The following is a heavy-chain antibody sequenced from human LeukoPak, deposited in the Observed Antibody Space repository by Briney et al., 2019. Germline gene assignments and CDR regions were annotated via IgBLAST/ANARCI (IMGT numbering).Heavy chain of an antibody. Sequence: SETLSLTCTVSGGSVSSGSYYWSWIRQPPGKGLEWIGYIYYSGSTNYNPSLKSRVTISIDTSKNQFSLKLSSVTAADTAVYYCVRMGRGYSYGYLDYWGQGTLVTVSS. CDR2: IYYSGST. CDR3: VRMGRGYSYGYLDY. V-gene: IGHV4-61*01. CDR1: GGSVSSGSYY. J-gene: IGHJ4*02. D-gene: IGHD5-18*01.